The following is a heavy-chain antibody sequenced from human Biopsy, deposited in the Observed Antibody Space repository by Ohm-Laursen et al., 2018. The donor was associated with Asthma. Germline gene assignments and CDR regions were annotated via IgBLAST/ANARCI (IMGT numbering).Heavy chain of an antibody. J-gene: IGHJ5*02. CDR2: ISSGGGTI. Sequence: SLRLSCAAPGFMFRSFGMHWVRQAPGKGLEWVSVISSGGGTIDYADSVEGRFTISRNISTNTVYLQMDSLSADDTAVYYCAKVGHGYGDYVGYLDPWGQGTLVTVSS. V-gene: IGHV3-23*01. CDR1: GFMFRSFG. D-gene: IGHD4-17*01. CDR3: AKVGHGYGDYVGYLDP.